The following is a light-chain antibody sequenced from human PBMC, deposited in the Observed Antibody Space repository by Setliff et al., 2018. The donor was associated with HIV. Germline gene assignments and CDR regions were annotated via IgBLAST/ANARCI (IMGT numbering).Light chain of an antibody. Sequence: QSALTQPASVSGSPGQSITISCTGTSSDIGGYNYVSWYQQHPGKAPKLMIYDVTNRPPGVSNRFSGSKSGNTASLTISGLQAEDEADYYCSSYTNTITLWVFGSGTKVTVL. CDR2: DVT. J-gene: IGLJ1*01. CDR1: SSDIGGYNY. CDR3: SSYTNTITLWV. V-gene: IGLV2-14*03.